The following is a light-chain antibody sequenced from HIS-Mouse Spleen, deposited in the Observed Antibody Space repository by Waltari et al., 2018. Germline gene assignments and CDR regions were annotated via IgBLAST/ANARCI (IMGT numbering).Light chain of an antibody. J-gene: IGLJ2*01. CDR2: QDS. V-gene: IGLV3-1*01. CDR1: NLGDKY. Sequence: SYELTHPPSVSVSPGQTVSIPCPGGNLGDKYACWFQQKPGQSHVLGISQDSKRPSGIPERFSGSNSGNTATLTISGTQAMDEADYYCQAWDSSNVVFGGGTKLTVL. CDR3: QAWDSSNVV.